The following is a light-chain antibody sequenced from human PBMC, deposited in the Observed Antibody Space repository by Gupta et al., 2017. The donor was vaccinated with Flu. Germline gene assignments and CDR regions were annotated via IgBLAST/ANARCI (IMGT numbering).Light chain of an antibody. V-gene: IGKV2-30*01. CDR2: RVS. J-gene: IGKJ2*01. CDR3: SQGGHWRST. CDR1: QSLGYSGGNTY. Sequence: VTLGLPASIACRASQSLGYSGGNTYLNWLQQRQVQAPRSLIYRVSYRKAAVPDTLSGSRSGTDVTLSIIRGEAQEVGIYYFSQGGHWRSTVGEGTKVEI.